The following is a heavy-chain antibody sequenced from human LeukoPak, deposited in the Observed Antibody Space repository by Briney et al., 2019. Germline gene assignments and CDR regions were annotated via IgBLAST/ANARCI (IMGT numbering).Heavy chain of an antibody. Sequence: GESLKISCRGSGYSFTSYWIGWVRQMPGKGLEWMGIIYPGDSDTRYSPSFQGQVTISADKSISTAYLQWSSLKASDTAMYYCARHRVSIEYSSSRFDYYYYYMDVWGKGTTVTVSS. V-gene: IGHV5-51*01. D-gene: IGHD6-6*01. CDR3: ARHRVSIEYSSSRFDYYYYYMDV. J-gene: IGHJ6*03. CDR2: IYPGDSDT. CDR1: GYSFTSYW.